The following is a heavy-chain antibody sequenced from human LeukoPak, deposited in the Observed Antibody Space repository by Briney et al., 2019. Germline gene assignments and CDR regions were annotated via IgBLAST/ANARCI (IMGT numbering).Heavy chain of an antibody. D-gene: IGHD3-10*01. J-gene: IGHJ4*02. CDR2: IYWDDDK. Sequence: SGPTLVKPTQTLTLTCTFSGFSLSTSGVGVGWIRQPPGKALEWLALIYWDDDKRYSPSLKSRPTITKDTSKNQVVLTMTNMDPVDTATYYCGRHYGSGSYYNPIDYWGQGTLVTVSS. V-gene: IGHV2-5*02. CDR3: GRHYGSGSYYNPIDY. CDR1: GFSLSTSGVG.